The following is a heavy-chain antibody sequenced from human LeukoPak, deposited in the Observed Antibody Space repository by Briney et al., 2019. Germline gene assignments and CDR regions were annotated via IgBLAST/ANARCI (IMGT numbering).Heavy chain of an antibody. CDR2: IYYSGST. Sequence: SETLSLTCTVSGGSISSYYWSWIRQPPGKGLEWIGYIYYSGSTNYNPSLKGRVTISVDTSKNQFSLKLSSVTAADTAVYYCARDDYGGNSDAFDIWGQGTMVTVSS. CDR1: GGSISSYY. V-gene: IGHV4-59*01. CDR3: ARDDYGGNSDAFDI. D-gene: IGHD4-23*01. J-gene: IGHJ3*02.